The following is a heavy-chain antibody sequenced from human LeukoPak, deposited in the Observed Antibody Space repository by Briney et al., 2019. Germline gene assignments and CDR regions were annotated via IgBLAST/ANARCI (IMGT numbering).Heavy chain of an antibody. Sequence: PSETLSLTCAVSGGSISSSNWWSWVRQPPGKGLEWIGEIHHSGSTNYNPSLKSRVTISVDTSKNQFSLKLSSVTAADTAVYYCARDAPYSSSSSASYWGQGTLVTVSS. D-gene: IGHD6-6*01. V-gene: IGHV4-4*02. CDR2: IHHSGST. CDR3: ARDAPYSSSSSASY. J-gene: IGHJ4*02. CDR1: GGSISSSNW.